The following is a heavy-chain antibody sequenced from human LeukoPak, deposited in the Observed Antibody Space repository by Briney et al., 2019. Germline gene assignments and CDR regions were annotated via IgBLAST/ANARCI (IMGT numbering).Heavy chain of an antibody. J-gene: IGHJ6*03. CDR2: MNPNSGNT. Sequence: ASVKVSCKASGYTFTSYDINWVRQATGQGLEWMGWMNPNSGNTGYAQKFQGRVTMTRNTSISTAYMELSSLRSEDTAVYYCARVWAYGGNSSYYHYYMDVWGKGTTVTVSS. D-gene: IGHD4-23*01. CDR1: GYTFTSYD. V-gene: IGHV1-8*01. CDR3: ARVWAYGGNSSYYHYYMDV.